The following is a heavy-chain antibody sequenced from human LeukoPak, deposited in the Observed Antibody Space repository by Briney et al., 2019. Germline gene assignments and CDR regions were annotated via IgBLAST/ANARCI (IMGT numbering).Heavy chain of an antibody. CDR2: IDHSGST. V-gene: IGHV4-34*01. D-gene: IGHD3-3*01. Sequence: SETLSLTCAVYGGSFSGYYWSWIRQPPGKGLEWIGEIDHSGSTNCNPSLKSRVTISVDTSKNQFSLKLSSVTAADTAVYYCARVIADFWSGYYSDYWGQGTLVTVSS. CDR3: ARVIADFWSGYYSDY. CDR1: GGSFSGYY. J-gene: IGHJ4*02.